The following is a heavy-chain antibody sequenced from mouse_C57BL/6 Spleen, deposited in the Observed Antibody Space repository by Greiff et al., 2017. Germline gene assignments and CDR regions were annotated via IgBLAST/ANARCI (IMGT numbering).Heavy chain of an antibody. V-gene: IGHV1-4*01. Sequence: QVQLKESGAELARPGASVKMSCKASGYTFTSYTMHWVKQRPGPGLEWIGYINPSSGYTKYNQKFKDKATLTADKSSSTAYMQLSSLTSEDSAVYYCASYGEAFAYWGQGTLVTVSA. D-gene: IGHD2-13*01. J-gene: IGHJ3*01. CDR3: ASYGEAFAY. CDR1: GYTFTSYT. CDR2: INPSSGYT.